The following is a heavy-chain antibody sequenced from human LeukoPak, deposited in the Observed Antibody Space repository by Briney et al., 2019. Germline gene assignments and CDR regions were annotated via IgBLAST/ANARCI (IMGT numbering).Heavy chain of an antibody. J-gene: IGHJ4*02. V-gene: IGHV3-23*01. D-gene: IGHD2-8*02. Sequence: GGSLRLSCAASGFTFSSYAMSWVRQAPGKGLEWVSAIGGSGVSTYYGDSVKGRFTISRDNTKNTVYLLMNSLRAEDTALYYCAKAYSVEYWSPLDYWGQGTLATVSS. CDR1: GFTFSSYA. CDR2: IGGSGVST. CDR3: AKAYSVEYWSPLDY.